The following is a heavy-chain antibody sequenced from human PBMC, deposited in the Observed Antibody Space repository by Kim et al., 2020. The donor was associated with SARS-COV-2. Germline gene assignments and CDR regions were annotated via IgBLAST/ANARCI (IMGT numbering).Heavy chain of an antibody. CDR1: GFTVNNFA. V-gene: IGHV3-23*01. J-gene: IGHJ1*01. D-gene: IGHD6-19*01. CDR3: AKAKPLISVRYVFGD. Sequence: GGSLRLSCGASGFTVNNFAMSWVRQAPGKGLEWVSTDPGGGGRTFYSDSVKGRFTISRDNSKNTVFLQMNSVRAEDTAVYYCAKAKPLISVRYVFGDCGQRTLVTVSS. CDR2: DPGGGGRT.